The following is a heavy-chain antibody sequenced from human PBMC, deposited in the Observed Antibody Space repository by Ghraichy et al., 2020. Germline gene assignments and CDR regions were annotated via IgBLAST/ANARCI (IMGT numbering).Heavy chain of an antibody. CDR1: GDSVSNNTTS. Sequence: SCAISGDSVSNNTTSWSWIRQSPSRGLEWLGRTFYRSKWFTNYAVSLESRITIDPDTSKNQLSLHLNSVTPVDTAVYYCTRDFHEGCYFASWGQGTLVTVSS. CDR3: TRDFHEGCYFAS. V-gene: IGHV6-1*01. D-gene: IGHD1-1*01. CDR2: TFYRSKWFT. J-gene: IGHJ4*02.